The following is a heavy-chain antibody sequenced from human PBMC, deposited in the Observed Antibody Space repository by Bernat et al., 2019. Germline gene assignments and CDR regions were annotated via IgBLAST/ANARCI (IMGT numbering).Heavy chain of an antibody. D-gene: IGHD3-9*01. CDR2: IYYSGST. CDR1: GGSISSYY. V-gene: IGHV4-59*08. J-gene: IGHJ4*02. Sequence: QVQLQESGPGLVKPSETLSLTCTVSGGSISSYYWSWIRQPPGKGLEWIGYIYYSGSTNYNPSLKSRVTISVDTSKNQFSLKLSSVTAADTAVYYCARHSFDILTGYLFDYWGQGTLVTVSS. CDR3: ARHSFDILTGYLFDY.